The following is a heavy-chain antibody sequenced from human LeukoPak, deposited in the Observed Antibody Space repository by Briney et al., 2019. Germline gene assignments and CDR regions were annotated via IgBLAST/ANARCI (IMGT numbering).Heavy chain of an antibody. V-gene: IGHV3-23*01. CDR1: GFTFSSYA. J-gene: IGHJ4*02. CDR2: ISGSGGST. CDR3: AKDGIYYGSVGENYFDY. D-gene: IGHD3-10*01. Sequence: GGSLRLSCAASGFTFSSYAMSWVRQAPEKGLEWVSAISGSGGSTYYADSVKGRFTISRDNSKNTLYLQMNSLRAEDTAVYYCAKDGIYYGSVGENYFDYWGQGTLVTVSS.